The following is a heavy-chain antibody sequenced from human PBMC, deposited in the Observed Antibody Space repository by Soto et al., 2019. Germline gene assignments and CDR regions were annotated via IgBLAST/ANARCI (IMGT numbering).Heavy chain of an antibody. J-gene: IGHJ4*02. CDR1: GGSISSYY. CDR3: ARQTRHSNGWLYFDD. V-gene: IGHV4-59*08. D-gene: IGHD6-19*01. Sequence: SETLSLTCTVSGGSISSYYWSWIRQPPGKGLEWIGYIYSSGSTNYSPSLKSRVTILVDTSKNQFSLELRSVTAADTAVYYCARQTRHSNGWLYFDDWGQGTLVTVTS. CDR2: IYSSGST.